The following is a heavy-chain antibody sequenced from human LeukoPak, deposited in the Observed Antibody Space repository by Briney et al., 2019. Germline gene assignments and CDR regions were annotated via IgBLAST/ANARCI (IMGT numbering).Heavy chain of an antibody. CDR2: IKQDGSEK. Sequence: GGSLRLSCAASGFTFSRYWISWVRQVPGKGLEWVANIKQDGSEKYYVDSVKGRFTIPRDNAKNSLYLQMNSLRGEDTAVYYCARVSCTNGVCYGFDYWGQGTLVTVSS. CDR3: ARVSCTNGVCYGFDY. J-gene: IGHJ4*02. CDR1: GFTFSRYW. D-gene: IGHD2-8*01. V-gene: IGHV3-7*01.